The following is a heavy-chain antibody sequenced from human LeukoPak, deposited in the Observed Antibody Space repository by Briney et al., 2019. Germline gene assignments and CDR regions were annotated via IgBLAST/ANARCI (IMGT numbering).Heavy chain of an antibody. CDR1: GFPFSSHW. V-gene: IGHV3-7*01. CDR3: ASGGGWVFFN. J-gene: IGHJ4*02. D-gene: IGHD6-19*01. CDR2: INQDGSEE. Sequence: GGSLRLSCAASGFPFSSHWVSWFRQSPGKGLEWVAHINQDGSEEYYVDSVKGRFTISRDNARNSQFLQMNGLRTEDTAVYYCASGGGWVFFNWGQGTLVTVSS.